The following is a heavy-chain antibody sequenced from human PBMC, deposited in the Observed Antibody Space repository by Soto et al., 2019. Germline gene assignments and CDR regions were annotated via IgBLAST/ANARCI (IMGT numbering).Heavy chain of an antibody. Sequence: PGGSLRLSCAASGFTFSSYGMHWVRQAPGKGLEWVAVIWYDGSNKYYADSVKGRFTISRDNSKNTLYLQMNSLRAEDTAVYCCARDSLHQNYGMDVWGQGTTVTVSS. CDR2: IWYDGSNK. CDR1: GFTFSSYG. J-gene: IGHJ6*02. V-gene: IGHV3-33*01. CDR3: ARDSLHQNYGMDV. D-gene: IGHD2-2*01.